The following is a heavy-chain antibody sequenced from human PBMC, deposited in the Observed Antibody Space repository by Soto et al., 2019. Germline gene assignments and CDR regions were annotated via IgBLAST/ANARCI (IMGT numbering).Heavy chain of an antibody. J-gene: IGHJ4*02. D-gene: IGHD3-16*02. CDR3: ARDYVWGSYRLDY. V-gene: IGHV3-30-3*01. Sequence: PGGSLRLSCAASGFTLSSYAMHWVRQAPGRGLEWVAVISYDGSNTYDADSVKGRFTISRDNSKNTLYLQMNSLRAGDTAVYYCARDYVWGSYRLDYWGQGTLVTVSS. CDR2: ISYDGSNT. CDR1: GFTLSSYA.